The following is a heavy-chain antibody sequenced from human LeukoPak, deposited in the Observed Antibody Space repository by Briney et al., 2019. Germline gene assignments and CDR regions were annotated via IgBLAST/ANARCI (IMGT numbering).Heavy chain of an antibody. CDR3: ATGYSSGWGGRMSYYYYGMDV. CDR1: GFTFSSYA. V-gene: IGHV3-23*01. Sequence: GGSLTLSCAASGFTFSSYAMSWVRQAPGKGLEWVSAISGSGGSTYYADSVKGRFTISRDNSKNTLYLQMNSLRAEDTAVYYCATGYSSGWGGRMSYYYYGMDVWGQGTTVTVSS. CDR2: ISGSGGST. D-gene: IGHD6-19*01. J-gene: IGHJ6*02.